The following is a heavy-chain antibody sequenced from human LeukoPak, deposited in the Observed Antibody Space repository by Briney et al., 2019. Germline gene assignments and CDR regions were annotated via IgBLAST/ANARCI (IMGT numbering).Heavy chain of an antibody. D-gene: IGHD2-21*02. Sequence: SETLSLTCTVSGGSISSSSYYWGWIRQPPGKGLEWIGSIYYSGTTYYNPSLKSRVTISVDTSRNQFSLKLSSVTAADTAVYYCASGYCGGACQLGGVDMWGQGTMVTVSS. CDR3: ASGYCGGACQLGGVDM. CDR1: GGSISSSSYY. J-gene: IGHJ3*02. V-gene: IGHV4-39*07. CDR2: IYYSGTT.